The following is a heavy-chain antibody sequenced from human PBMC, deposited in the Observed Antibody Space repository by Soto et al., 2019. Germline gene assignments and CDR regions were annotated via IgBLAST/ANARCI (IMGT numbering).Heavy chain of an antibody. V-gene: IGHV3-74*01. CDR3: ARLSGDHSAFFSYGMDA. CDR1: GFTFDTYL. Sequence: VSLRLSCAASGFTFDTYLMNWVRQAPGKGPEWLSGINSDGTISSYADSVKGRFTISRDNARNTLSLQMNSLRADDTAVYYCARLSGDHSAFFSYGMDAWGQGTTVTVSS. D-gene: IGHD2-21*01. J-gene: IGHJ6*02. CDR2: INSDGTIS.